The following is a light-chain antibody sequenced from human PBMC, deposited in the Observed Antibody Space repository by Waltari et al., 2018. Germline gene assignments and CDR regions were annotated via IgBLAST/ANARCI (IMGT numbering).Light chain of an antibody. CDR3: SSYISSSTLEL. CDR2: DVR. Sequence: QSALTQPASVSGSPGQSITISCTGTSSDVGGYNYVSWYQQHPGKAPKLMIYDVRNPPSGVSNRFSGSKSGNTASLTISGLQAEDEADYYCSSYISSSTLELFGGGTSLTVL. V-gene: IGLV2-14*03. J-gene: IGLJ2*01. CDR1: SSDVGGYNY.